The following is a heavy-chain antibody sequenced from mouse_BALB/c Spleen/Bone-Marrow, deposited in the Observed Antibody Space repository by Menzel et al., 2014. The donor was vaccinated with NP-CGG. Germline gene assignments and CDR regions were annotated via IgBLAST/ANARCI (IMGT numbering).Heavy chain of an antibody. Sequence: EVKLVESGGGLVQLGGSLRLSCATSGFTFTDYYMNWVRQPPGKALEWLGFIRNKANGYTTEFSASVKGRFTISRDNSQSILYLQVNTLRAEDSATYYCARDIGGITLDYWGQGTTLTVSS. V-gene: IGHV7-3*02. J-gene: IGHJ2*01. CDR3: ARDIGGITLDY. D-gene: IGHD1-1*01. CDR2: IRNKANGYTT. CDR1: GFTFTDYY.